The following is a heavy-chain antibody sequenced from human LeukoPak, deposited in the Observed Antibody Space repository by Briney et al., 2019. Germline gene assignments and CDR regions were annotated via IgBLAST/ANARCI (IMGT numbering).Heavy chain of an antibody. J-gene: IGHJ3*02. D-gene: IGHD1-26*01. V-gene: IGHV3-21*01. CDR1: GFTFSWYT. CDR2: ISSSSSYI. CDR3: ARTVVGATTAALDI. Sequence: GGSLRLSCAASGFTFSWYTMNWVRQAPGKGPEWVSIISSSSSYIYYADSVKGRFTISRDNAKNSLYLQMNSLRAEDTAVYYCARTVVGATTAALDIWGQGTMVTVSS.